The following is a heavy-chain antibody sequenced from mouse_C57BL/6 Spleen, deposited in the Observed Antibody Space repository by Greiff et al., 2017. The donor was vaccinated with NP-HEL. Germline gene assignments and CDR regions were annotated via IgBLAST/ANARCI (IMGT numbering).Heavy chain of an antibody. CDR2: IHPNSGST. CDR1: GYTFTSYW. J-gene: IGHJ2*01. V-gene: IGHV1-64*01. Sequence: VKLQQPGAELVKPGASVKLSCKASGYTFTSYWMHWVKQRPGQGLEWIGMIHPNSGSTNYNEKFKSKATLTVDKSSSTAYMQLSSLTSEDSAVYYCARFGPDYFDYWGQGTTLTVSS. CDR3: ARFGPDYFDY.